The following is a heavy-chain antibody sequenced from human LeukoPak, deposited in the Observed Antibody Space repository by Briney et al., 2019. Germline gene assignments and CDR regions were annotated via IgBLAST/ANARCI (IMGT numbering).Heavy chain of an antibody. D-gene: IGHD4-23*01. CDR1: GFTFSRSG. CDR2: INQDGSEK. CDR3: ARGGNWDLYYFDY. J-gene: IGHJ4*02. Sequence: GGSLRLSCAASGFTFSRSGMSWVRQAPGKGLEWVANINQDGSEKYYVDSVKGRFTISRDNAKNSLYLQMNSLRAEDTAVYYCARGGNWDLYYFDYWGQGTLVTVSS. V-gene: IGHV3-7*02.